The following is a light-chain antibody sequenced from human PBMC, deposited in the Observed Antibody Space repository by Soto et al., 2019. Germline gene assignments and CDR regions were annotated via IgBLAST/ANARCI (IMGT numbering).Light chain of an antibody. J-gene: IGKJ1*01. CDR1: QSVSSSY. V-gene: IGKV3-20*01. CDR3: QQYDSSSWT. Sequence: ELVLTQSPGTLALSAGERATLSCRASQSVSSSYLAGYQQRPGQAPRLLISGASRRATGIPDRFSGSGSGTEFTLTISRLESEDFAVYYCQQYDSSSWTFGQGTKVEIK. CDR2: GAS.